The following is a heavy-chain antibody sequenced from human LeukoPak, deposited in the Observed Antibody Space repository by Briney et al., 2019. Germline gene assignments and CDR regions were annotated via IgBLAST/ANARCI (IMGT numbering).Heavy chain of an antibody. CDR1: GYTLTELS. CDR3: ATDQIAVAGSSYFDY. D-gene: IGHD6-19*01. J-gene: IGHJ4*02. CDR2: FDPEDGET. Sequence: ASVKVSCKVSGYTLTELSMHWVRQAPGKGLEWMGGFDPEDGETIYAQKFQGRVTMTEDTSTDTAYMELSSLRSEDTAVYYCATDQIAVAGSSYFDYWGQGTLVTVPS. V-gene: IGHV1-24*01.